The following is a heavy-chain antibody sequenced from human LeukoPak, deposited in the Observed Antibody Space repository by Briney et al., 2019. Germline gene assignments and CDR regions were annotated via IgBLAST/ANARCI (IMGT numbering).Heavy chain of an antibody. D-gene: IGHD3-22*01. Sequence: AGGSLRLSCAASGFTFSSYWMHWVRQAPGKGLVWVSRINSDGSSTSYADSVKGRFTVSRDNAKNTLYLQMNSLRAEDTAVYYCARWWYYYDSSGYYVYWGQGALVTVSS. CDR1: GFTFSSYW. CDR3: ARWWYYYDSSGYYVY. V-gene: IGHV3-74*01. J-gene: IGHJ4*02. CDR2: INSDGSST.